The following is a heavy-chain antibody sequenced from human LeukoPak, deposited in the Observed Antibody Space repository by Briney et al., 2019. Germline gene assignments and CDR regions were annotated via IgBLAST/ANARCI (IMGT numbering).Heavy chain of an antibody. Sequence: SQTLSLTCTVSGGSISSSSYYWGWIRQPPGKGLEWIGSIYYSGSTYYNPSLKSRVTISVDTSKNQFSLKLSSVTAADTAVYHCARRRVVAATLDYWGQGTLVTVSS. CDR1: GGSISSSSYY. CDR3: ARRRVVAATLDY. D-gene: IGHD2-15*01. J-gene: IGHJ4*02. CDR2: IYYSGST. V-gene: IGHV4-39*01.